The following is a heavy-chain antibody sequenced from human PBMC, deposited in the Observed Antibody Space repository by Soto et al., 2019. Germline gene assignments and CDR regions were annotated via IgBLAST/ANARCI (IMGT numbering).Heavy chain of an antibody. CDR2: IIPIFGTA. CDR1: GGTFSSYA. J-gene: IGHJ5*02. V-gene: IGHV1-69*06. D-gene: IGHD4-4*01. CDR3: ARDLNGFSKRPPNWFDP. Sequence: ASVKVSCKASGGTFSSYAISWVRQAPGQGLEWMGGIIPIFGTANYAQKFQGRVTITADKSTSTAYMELSSLRSEDTAVYYCARDLNGFSKRPPNWFDPWGQGTLVTVSS.